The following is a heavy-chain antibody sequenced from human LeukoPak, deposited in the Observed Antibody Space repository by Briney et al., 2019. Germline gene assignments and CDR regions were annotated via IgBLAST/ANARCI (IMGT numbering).Heavy chain of an antibody. V-gene: IGHV4-34*01. CDR3: ARGPRSSWYLDY. CDR2: INHSGST. D-gene: IGHD6-13*01. CDR1: GGSISSGGYS. Sequence: SETLSLTCAVSGGSISSGGYSWSWIRQPPGKGLEWIGEINHSGSTNYNPSLKSRVTISVDTSKNQFSLKLSSVTAADTAVYYCARGPRSSWYLDYWGQGTLVTVSS. J-gene: IGHJ4*02.